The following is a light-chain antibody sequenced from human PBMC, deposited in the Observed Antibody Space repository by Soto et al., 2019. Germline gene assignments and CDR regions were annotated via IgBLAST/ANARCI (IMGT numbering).Light chain of an antibody. J-gene: IGLJ1*01. Sequence: QSVLTQPASVSGSPGQSITSSCTGSVSDVGNFGPVSWYQQHPGQVPKLIIYEGNRRPSGVSSRFSGSKSGNTASLTISGLQAEDEADYYCCSYVGARTYVFGTGTKVTVL. CDR1: VSDVGNFGP. CDR3: CSYVGARTYV. V-gene: IGLV2-23*01. CDR2: EGN.